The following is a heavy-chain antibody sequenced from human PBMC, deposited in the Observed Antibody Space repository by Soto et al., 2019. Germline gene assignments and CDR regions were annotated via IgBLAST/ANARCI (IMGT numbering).Heavy chain of an antibody. CDR3: ARDLIVATRWGNV. J-gene: IGHJ6*04. D-gene: IGHD5-12*01. CDR1: GFTFSSYS. CDR2: ISSSSSTI. V-gene: IGHV3-48*01. Sequence: EVQLVESGGGLVQPGGSLRLSCAASGFTFSSYSMNWVRQAPGKGLEWVSYISSSSSTIYYADSVKGRFTISRDNAKNSLYLQMNSLRAEDTAVYYCARDLIVATRWGNVWGKGTTVTVSS.